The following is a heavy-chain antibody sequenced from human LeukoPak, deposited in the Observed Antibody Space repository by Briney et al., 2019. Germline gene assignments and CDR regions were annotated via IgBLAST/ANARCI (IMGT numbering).Heavy chain of an antibody. V-gene: IGHV3-9*01. D-gene: IGHD6-13*01. CDR2: ISWNSGSI. CDR3: AKDRTSYSSLFDY. J-gene: IGHJ4*02. Sequence: GRSLRLSCAASGFTFDDYAMHWVRQAPWKGLEWVSCISWNSGSIGYADSVKDRFTISRDNAKNSLYLQMNSLRAEDTALYYCAKDRTSYSSLFDYWGQGTLVTVSS. CDR1: GFTFDDYA.